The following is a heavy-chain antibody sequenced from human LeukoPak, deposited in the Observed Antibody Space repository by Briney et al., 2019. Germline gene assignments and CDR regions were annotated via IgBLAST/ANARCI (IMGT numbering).Heavy chain of an antibody. CDR1: GYTFTGYY. CDR2: INPNSGGT. CDR3: ARDIASSGSYWRGFGY. V-gene: IGHV1-2*02. J-gene: IGHJ4*02. D-gene: IGHD1-26*01. Sequence: ASVKVSCKASGYTFTGYYMHWVRQAPGQGLEWMGWINPNSGGTNYAQKFQGRVTMTRDTSISTAYTELSRLRSDDTAVYYCARDIASSGSYWRGFGYWGQGILVTVSS.